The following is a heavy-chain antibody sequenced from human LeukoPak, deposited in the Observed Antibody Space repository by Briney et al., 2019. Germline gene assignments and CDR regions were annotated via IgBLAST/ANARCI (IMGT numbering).Heavy chain of an antibody. J-gene: IGHJ1*01. V-gene: IGHV1-46*03. CDR1: GYTFINYY. D-gene: IGHD4-11*01. CDR2: INPRDATT. Sequence: ASVKVSCKPSGYTFINYYIHWVRQDPGEGLEWVGIINPRDATTAYAREFQGRVTMTMDTTATTAYMELRSLRSDDTAMYYCARVHDYRNSGENFQHWGQGTLVTVSS. CDR3: ARVHDYRNSGENFQH.